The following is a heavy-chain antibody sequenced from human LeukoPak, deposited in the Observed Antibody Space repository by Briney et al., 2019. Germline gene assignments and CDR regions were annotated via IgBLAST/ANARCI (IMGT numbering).Heavy chain of an antibody. Sequence: PSETLSLTCTVSGGSISSYYWSWIRQPAGRRLEWIGRIYTSGSTNYNPSLKSRVTMSVDTSKNQFSLKLSSVTAADTAVYYCAIDYYGSGSYDYWGQGTLVTVSS. J-gene: IGHJ4*02. CDR3: AIDYYGSGSYDY. CDR1: GGSISSYY. D-gene: IGHD3-10*01. V-gene: IGHV4-4*07. CDR2: IYTSGST.